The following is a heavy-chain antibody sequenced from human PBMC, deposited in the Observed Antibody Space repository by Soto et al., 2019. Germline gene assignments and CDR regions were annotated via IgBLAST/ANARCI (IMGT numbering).Heavy chain of an antibody. D-gene: IGHD3-9*01. CDR3: AISGLTGYSTAVTWFDP. Sequence: PSQTHSLTCAISGDRVSSNSAAWNWNKQSPSRGLEWLGRTYYRSKWYNDYAVSVKSRITINPDTSKNQFSLQLNSVTPEDTAVYYCAISGLTGYSTAVTWFDPWGQGTLVTVSS. V-gene: IGHV6-1*01. J-gene: IGHJ5*02. CDR2: TYYRSKWYN. CDR1: GDRVSSNSAA.